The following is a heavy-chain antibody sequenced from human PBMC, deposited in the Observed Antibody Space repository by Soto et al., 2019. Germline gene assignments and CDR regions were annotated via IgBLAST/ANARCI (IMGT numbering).Heavy chain of an antibody. V-gene: IGHV3-74*01. J-gene: IGHJ4*02. CDR2: VNSDESTT. CDR3: VCFECGRTEVVTAMEDNGY. Sequence: LRLSCAASGFTFSSYWMHWVRQGPGKGLVWVSRVNSDESTTSYADPVKGRFTISRDNAKNTLYLQMSSLRVEDTALYYCVCFECGRTEVVTAMEDNGYWGQGTLVTVSS. D-gene: IGHD2-21*02. CDR1: GFTFSSYW.